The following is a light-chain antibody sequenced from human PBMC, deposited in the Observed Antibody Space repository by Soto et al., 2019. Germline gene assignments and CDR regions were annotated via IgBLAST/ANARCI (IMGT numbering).Light chain of an antibody. V-gene: IGKV1-39*01. CDR2: AAS. Sequence: DIQMTQSPSSLSASVGDRVTITCRASETIASYLNWYQQRPGKAPKLLIYAASSLQSGVTSRFGGSGSGTDFTLTITSLQPEEFATSCCQQTYNPPLSFGQGT. J-gene: IGKJ1*01. CDR3: QQTYNPPLS. CDR1: ETIASY.